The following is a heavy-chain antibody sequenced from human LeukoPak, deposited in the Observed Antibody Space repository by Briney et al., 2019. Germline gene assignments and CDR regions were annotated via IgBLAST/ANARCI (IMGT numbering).Heavy chain of an antibody. V-gene: IGHV1-2*02. J-gene: IGHJ3*02. D-gene: IGHD6-13*01. CDR3: ARDRPAAAGTEVAFDI. CDR2: INPNSGGT. CDR1: GYTFTGYY. Sequence: ASVKVSCKASGYTFTGYYMHWVRQAPGQGLEWMGWINPNSGGTNYAQKFQGRVTMTRDTSISTAYMELSRLRSDDTAVYYCARDRPAAAGTEVAFDIWGQGTMVTVSS.